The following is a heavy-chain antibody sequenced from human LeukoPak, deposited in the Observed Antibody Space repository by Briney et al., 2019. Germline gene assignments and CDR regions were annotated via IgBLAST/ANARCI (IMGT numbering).Heavy chain of an antibody. CDR2: ISAYNGNT. CDR1: GHTFTSYG. J-gene: IGHJ4*02. V-gene: IGHV1-18*01. D-gene: IGHD2-15*01. CDR3: ARVGGVVVAAEIDY. Sequence: ASVKVSCKASGHTFTSYGISWVRQAPGQGLEWMGWISAYNGNTNYAQKLQGRVTMTTDTSTSTAYMELRSLRSDDTAVYYCARVGGVVVAAEIDYWGQGTLVTVSS.